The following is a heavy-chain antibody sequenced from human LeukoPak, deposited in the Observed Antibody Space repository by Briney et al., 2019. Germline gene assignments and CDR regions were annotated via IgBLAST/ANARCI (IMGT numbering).Heavy chain of an antibody. CDR1: GGSISSYY. CDR3: ARDYGGNPNYWYFDL. Sequence: PSETLSLTCTVSGGSISSYYWSWIRQSAGKGLEWIGRIYTSGSTNYSPSLKSRVTLSVDTSKNHFSLKLSSVTAADTALYYCARDYGGNPNYWYFDLWGRGTLVTVSP. D-gene: IGHD4-23*01. V-gene: IGHV4-4*07. CDR2: IYTSGST. J-gene: IGHJ2*01.